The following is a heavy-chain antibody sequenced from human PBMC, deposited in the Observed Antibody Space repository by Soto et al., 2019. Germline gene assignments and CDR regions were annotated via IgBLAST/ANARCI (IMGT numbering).Heavy chain of an antibody. CDR1: GFTFSNSW. Sequence: PGGSLRLSCAASGFTFSNSWMHWVRQVSGKGLEWVSRINADVTSTSYADSVKGRFTISRDNAKNTLYLHVNSLRAEDTAVYYCVKVLARGVGVPRFYFDSWGQGALVTVSS. CDR2: INADVTST. J-gene: IGHJ4*02. D-gene: IGHD2-2*01. V-gene: IGHV3-74*01. CDR3: VKVLARGVGVPRFYFDS.